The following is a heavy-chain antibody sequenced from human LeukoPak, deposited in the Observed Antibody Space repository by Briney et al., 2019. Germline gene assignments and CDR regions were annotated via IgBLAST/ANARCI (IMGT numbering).Heavy chain of an antibody. D-gene: IGHD3-22*01. J-gene: IGHJ4*02. V-gene: IGHV3-48*01. CDR2: ISSSSSTI. CDR3: AREWDDSSGYYYF. Sequence: PGGSLRLSCAASGFTFSSYSMNWVRQAPGKGLEWVSYISSSSSTIYYADSVKGRFTISRDNAKNSLYLQMNSLRAEDTAVYYCAREWDDSSGYYYFWGKGNLVTVSS. CDR1: GFTFSSYS.